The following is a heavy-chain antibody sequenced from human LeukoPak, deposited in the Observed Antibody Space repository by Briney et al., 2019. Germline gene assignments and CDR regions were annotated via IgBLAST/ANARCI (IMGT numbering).Heavy chain of an antibody. CDR1: EFTFSNYW. CDR2: IKEDGSIK. D-gene: IGHD3-10*01. Sequence: GGSLRLSCAASEFTFSNYWMSWVRQAPGKGPEWVASIKEDGSIKYYVDSVKGRFTISRDNAKNSLYLQMNSLRAEDTAVYYCARDRGLTDAFDIWGQGTMVTVSS. CDR3: ARDRGLTDAFDI. V-gene: IGHV3-7*01. J-gene: IGHJ3*02.